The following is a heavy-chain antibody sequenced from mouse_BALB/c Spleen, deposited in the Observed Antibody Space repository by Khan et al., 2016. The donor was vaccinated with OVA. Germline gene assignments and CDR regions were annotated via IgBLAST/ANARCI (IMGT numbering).Heavy chain of an antibody. CDR1: GYTFTNYG. V-gene: IGHV9-3-1*01. CDR2: INTYTGEP. D-gene: IGHD2-1*01. Sequence: QIQLVQSGPELKKPGETVKISCKASGYTFTNYGMTWVKQAPGQGLEWMGWINTYTGEPTYADDFKGRFAFSLETSATTASLQINNLKNEDTATYFCARVGNYGYFDVWGAGTTVTVSS. J-gene: IGHJ1*01. CDR3: ARVGNYGYFDV.